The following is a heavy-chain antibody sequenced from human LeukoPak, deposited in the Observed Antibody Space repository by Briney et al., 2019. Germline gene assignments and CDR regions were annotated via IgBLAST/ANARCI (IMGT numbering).Heavy chain of an antibody. D-gene: IGHD3-3*01. V-gene: IGHV3-23*01. CDR2: ISGSGGST. CDR1: GFTSSSYA. Sequence: GGSLRLSCAASGFTSSSYAMSWVRQAPGKGLEWVSAISGSGGSTYYADSVKGRFTISRDNSKNTLYLQMNSLRAEDTAVYYCAKDGTLIFGVVIEPYYFDYWGQGTLVTVSS. CDR3: AKDGTLIFGVVIEPYYFDY. J-gene: IGHJ4*02.